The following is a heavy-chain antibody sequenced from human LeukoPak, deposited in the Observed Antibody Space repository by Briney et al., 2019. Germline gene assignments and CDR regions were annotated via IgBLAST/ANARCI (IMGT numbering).Heavy chain of an antibody. CDR2: IYYSGST. CDR3: ARVPRSYYYYYYMDV. J-gene: IGHJ6*03. V-gene: IGHV4-30-4*02. CDR1: GGFFSGGDYF. Sequence: SETLSLTCTLSGGFFSGGDYFWSWIRQPPGKGLEWIGYIYYSGSTYYNPSLKSRVTISLDTSKNQFSLKLSSVTAADTAVYYCARVPRSYYYYYYMDVWGKGTTVTVSS.